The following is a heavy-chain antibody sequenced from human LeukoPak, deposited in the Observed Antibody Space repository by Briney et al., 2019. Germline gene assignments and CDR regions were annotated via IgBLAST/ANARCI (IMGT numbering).Heavy chain of an antibody. V-gene: IGHV4-59*01. D-gene: IGHD2/OR15-2a*01. CDR1: GGSISSYY. J-gene: IGHJ5*02. CDR3: ATADGSTIEGTFDP. Sequence: SETLSLTCTVSGGSISSYYWSWIRQPPGKGLEWIGYIYSSGNTNYNPSLNSRVTISLDTSKNHFSLNLSSVTAADTAVYYCATADGSTIEGTFDPWGQGTLVTVSS. CDR2: IYSSGNT.